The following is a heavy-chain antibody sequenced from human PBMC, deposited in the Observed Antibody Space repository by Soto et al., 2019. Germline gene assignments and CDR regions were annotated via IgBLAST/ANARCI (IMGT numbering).Heavy chain of an antibody. D-gene: IGHD4-17*01. Sequence: EVQLLESGGGLVQPGGSLRLSCAASGFSFSNFAMNWVRQAPGKGLEWVSSISWNSGSIGYADSVKGRFTISRDNAKNSLYLQMNSLRAEDTALYYCAKGHRWGVGDYIYYYGMDVWGQGTTVTVSS. CDR3: AKGHRWGVGDYIYYYGMDV. CDR2: ISWNSGSI. J-gene: IGHJ6*02. V-gene: IGHV3-9*01. CDR1: GFSFSNFA.